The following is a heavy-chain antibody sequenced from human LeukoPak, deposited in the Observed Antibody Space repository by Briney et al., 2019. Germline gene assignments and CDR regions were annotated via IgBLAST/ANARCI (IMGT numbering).Heavy chain of an antibody. V-gene: IGHV4-34*01. CDR3: ARLHLVSSGWYPMADS. J-gene: IGHJ4*02. CDR1: GGSFSGYY. D-gene: IGHD6-19*01. CDR2: INHSGST. Sequence: SETLSLTCAVYGGSFSGYYWSWIRQPPGKGLEWIGEINHSGSTNYNPSLKSRVTISVDTSKNQFSLRLSSVTAADTAIYYCARLHLVSSGWYPMADSWGQGSLVTVSS.